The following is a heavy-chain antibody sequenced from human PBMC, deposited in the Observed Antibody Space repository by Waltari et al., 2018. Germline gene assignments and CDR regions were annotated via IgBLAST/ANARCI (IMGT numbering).Heavy chain of an antibody. CDR1: GYPLTELS. Sequence: QVQLVQSGAEVKKPGASVKVSCKVSGYPLTELSMHWGRKAPGKGLELMGGFDPEDGETIYAQKFQGRVTLTEDTSTDTAYMELSSLRSEDTAVYYCATNPNSEGLYGMDVWGQGTTVTVSS. CDR2: FDPEDGET. V-gene: IGHV1-24*01. D-gene: IGHD1-7*01. CDR3: ATNPNSEGLYGMDV. J-gene: IGHJ6*02.